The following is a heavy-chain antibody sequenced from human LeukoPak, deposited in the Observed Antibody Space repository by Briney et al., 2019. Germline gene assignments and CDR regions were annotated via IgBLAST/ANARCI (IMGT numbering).Heavy chain of an antibody. CDR3: ARGGDIVVVPAAMYFDY. Sequence: SETLSLTCAVSGGSFSGYYWTWIRQPPGKGLEWIGEINHSGSANYNPSLMSRVTISLDTSKNHFSLNLSSVTAADTAVYYCARGGDIVVVPAAMYFDYWGQGTLVTVSS. CDR2: INHSGSA. J-gene: IGHJ4*02. D-gene: IGHD2-2*01. V-gene: IGHV4-34*01. CDR1: GGSFSGYY.